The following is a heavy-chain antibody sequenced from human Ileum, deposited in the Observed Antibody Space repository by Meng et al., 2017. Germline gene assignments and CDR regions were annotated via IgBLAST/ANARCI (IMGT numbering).Heavy chain of an antibody. V-gene: IGHV3-30*04. CDR2: ISYDGSNK. Sequence: GESLKISCAASGFTFSSYAMHWVRQAPGKGLEWVAVISYDGSNKYYADSVKGRFTISRDNSKNTLYLQMNSLRAEDTAVYYCARAFGTMIVVVSPWVLDYWGQGTLVTVSS. CDR3: ARAFGTMIVVVSPWVLDY. CDR1: GFTFSSYA. D-gene: IGHD3-22*01. J-gene: IGHJ4*02.